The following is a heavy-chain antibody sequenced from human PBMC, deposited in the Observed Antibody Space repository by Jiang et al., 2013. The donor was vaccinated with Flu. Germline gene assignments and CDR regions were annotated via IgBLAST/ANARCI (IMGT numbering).Heavy chain of an antibody. V-gene: IGHV4-34*01. CDR3: ARVAPGVAVTDY. CDR1: GGSFSGYY. Sequence: AVYGGSFSGYYWSWIRQPPGKGLEWIREINHSGSTNYNPSLKSRVTISVDTSKNQFSLKLSSVTAADTAVYYCARVAPGVAVTDYWGQGTLVTVSS. CDR2: INHSGST. D-gene: IGHD6-19*01. J-gene: IGHJ4*02.